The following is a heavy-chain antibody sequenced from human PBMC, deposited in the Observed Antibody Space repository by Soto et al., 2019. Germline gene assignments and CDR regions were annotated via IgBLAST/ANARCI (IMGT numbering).Heavy chain of an antibody. D-gene: IGHD6-13*01. CDR1: GFSFSSHA. Sequence: QVRLVESGGGVVQPGRSLRLSCTASGFSFSSHAMHWVRQAPGKGLEWVAVISYDGSNNYYADSVKGRFTISRDNSKNTLYLRMSSLRSEDTAVYYCARDRGDSSSWWDGMDVWGQGTTVPVSS. CDR2: ISYDGSNN. CDR3: ARDRGDSSSWWDGMDV. V-gene: IGHV3-30-3*01. J-gene: IGHJ6*02.